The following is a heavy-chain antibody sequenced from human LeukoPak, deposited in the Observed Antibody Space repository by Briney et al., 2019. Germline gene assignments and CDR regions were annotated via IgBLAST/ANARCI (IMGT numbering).Heavy chain of an antibody. Sequence: PGGSLRLSCAASGFTFSDYYMSWIRQAPGKGLEWVSYISSSGSTIYHADSVKGRFTISRDNAKSSLDLEMNSLRAEDTAVYYCARAMSTFGGVRNYFDSWGQGTLVTVSS. CDR1: GFTFSDYY. CDR3: ARAMSTFGGVRNYFDS. CDR2: ISSSGSTI. J-gene: IGHJ4*02. D-gene: IGHD3-16*01. V-gene: IGHV3-11*01.